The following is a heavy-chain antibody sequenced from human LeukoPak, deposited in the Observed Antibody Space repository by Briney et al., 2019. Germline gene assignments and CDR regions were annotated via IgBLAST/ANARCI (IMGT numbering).Heavy chain of an antibody. D-gene: IGHD2-2*01. Sequence: SETLSLTCTVSGGSLSSYYWSWIRQPAGKGLEWIGRIYTSGSTNYNPSLKSRVTMSVDTSKNQFSLKLSSVTAADTAVYYCARASSTRYYYYYYGMDVWGQGTTVTVSS. CDR2: IYTSGST. J-gene: IGHJ6*02. CDR1: GGSLSSYY. V-gene: IGHV4-4*07. CDR3: ARASSTRYYYYYYGMDV.